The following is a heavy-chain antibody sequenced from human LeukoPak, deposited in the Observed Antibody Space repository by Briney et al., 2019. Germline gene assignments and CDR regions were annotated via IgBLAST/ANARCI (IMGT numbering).Heavy chain of an antibody. V-gene: IGHV3-9*01. J-gene: IGHJ6*02. CDR3: AKSPYYDFWSGYSSYYGMDV. CDR1: GFIFNNYA. D-gene: IGHD3-3*01. CDR2: ISWNSGTI. Sequence: GGSLRLSCAGSGFIFNNYAMHWVRQPPGKGLEWVSGISWNSGTIDYADSVRGRFTISRDNAKNSLYLQMNSLRAEDTAVYYCAKSPYYDFWSGYSSYYGMDVWGQGTTVTVSS.